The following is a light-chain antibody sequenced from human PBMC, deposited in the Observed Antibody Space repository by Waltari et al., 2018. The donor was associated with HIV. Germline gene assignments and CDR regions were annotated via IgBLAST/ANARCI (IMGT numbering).Light chain of an antibody. J-gene: IGKJ2*01. CDR2: DAS. V-gene: IGKV3-20*01. CDR3: QQYAVSPRT. CDR1: QSVTNSH. Sequence: EIMMTQSPATLSVSPGERVTLSCRASQSVTNSHLAWYRQRPGQAPRLLIYDASSRPTGTPDRFSGSGSGTEFTLTISRLESEDFAVYFCQQYAVSPRTFGQGTKVEIK.